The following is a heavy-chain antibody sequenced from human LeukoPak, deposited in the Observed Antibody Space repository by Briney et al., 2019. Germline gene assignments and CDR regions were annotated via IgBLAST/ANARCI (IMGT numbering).Heavy chain of an antibody. V-gene: IGHV4-38-2*02. Sequence: SETLSLTCTVSGSSISSAYYWGWIRQPPGKGLEWIANIYHSGNTYYNPPLKSRVTISVDTSKNQFSLKLSSVTAADTAVYYCARGLNDSWTGENYWGQGTLVTVSS. CDR1: GSSISSAYY. D-gene: IGHD3-3*01. CDR3: ARGLNDSWTGENY. CDR2: IYHSGNT. J-gene: IGHJ4*02.